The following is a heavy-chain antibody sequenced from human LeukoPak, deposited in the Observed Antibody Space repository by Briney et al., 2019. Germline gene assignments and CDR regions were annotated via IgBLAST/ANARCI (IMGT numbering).Heavy chain of an antibody. Sequence: SETLSLTCTVSGGSISSSSYYWGWIRQPPGKGLEWIGSIYYSGSTNYNPSLKSRVTISVDTSKNQFSLKLSSVTAADTAVYYCARTISGYSSSWPFYYYYYYMDVWGKGTTVTVSS. V-gene: IGHV4-39*07. CDR3: ARTISGYSSSWPFYYYYYYMDV. J-gene: IGHJ6*03. CDR2: IYYSGST. D-gene: IGHD6-13*01. CDR1: GGSISSSSYY.